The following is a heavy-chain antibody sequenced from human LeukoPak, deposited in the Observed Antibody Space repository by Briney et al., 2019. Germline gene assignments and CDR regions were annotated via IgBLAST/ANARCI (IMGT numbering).Heavy chain of an antibody. Sequence: ASVKVSCKASGDTFTSYGISWVRQAPGQGLEWMGWISAYNGNTNYAQKLQGRITMTTDTSTSTAYMELRSLRSDDTAVYYCARGHIGGTYFDYWGQGTLVTVSS. CDR2: ISAYNGNT. CDR3: ARGHIGGTYFDY. J-gene: IGHJ4*02. CDR1: GDTFTSYG. V-gene: IGHV1-18*01. D-gene: IGHD2-21*01.